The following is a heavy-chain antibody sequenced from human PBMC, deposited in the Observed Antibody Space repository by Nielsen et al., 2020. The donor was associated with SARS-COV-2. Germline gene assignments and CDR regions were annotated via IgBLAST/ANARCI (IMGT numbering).Heavy chain of an antibody. CDR1: GGSISSYY. CDR2: IYYSGST. Sequence: ESLKISCPVSGGSISSYYWSWIRQPPGKGLEWIGYIYYSGSTNYNPSLKSRVTISVDTSKNQFSLKLSSVTAADTAVYYCARTVTMVRDNWFDPWGQGTLVTVSS. J-gene: IGHJ5*02. CDR3: ARTVTMVRDNWFDP. V-gene: IGHV4-59*01. D-gene: IGHD3-10*01.